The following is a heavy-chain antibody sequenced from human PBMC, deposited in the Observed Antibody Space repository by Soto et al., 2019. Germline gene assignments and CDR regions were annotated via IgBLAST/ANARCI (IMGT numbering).Heavy chain of an antibody. D-gene: IGHD3-22*01. CDR1: GGTFSSYA. J-gene: IGHJ5*02. Sequence: QVQLVQSGAEVKKPGSSVKVSCKASGGTFSSYAISWVRQAPGQGLEWMGGIIPIFGTANYAQKFQGRVTITADDSTSTAYMELSSLRSEDTAVYYGARPTRYYYDSSGQSAWFDPWGQGTLVTVSS. V-gene: IGHV1-69*12. CDR2: IIPIFGTA. CDR3: ARPTRYYYDSSGQSAWFDP.